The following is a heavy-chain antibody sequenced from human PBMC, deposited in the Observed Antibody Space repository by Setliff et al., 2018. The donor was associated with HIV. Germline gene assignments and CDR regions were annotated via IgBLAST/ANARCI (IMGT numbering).Heavy chain of an antibody. CDR2: IRKSSDGGKT. CDR1: GFTFNNAW. CDR3: ANSLAPGWELLEALLDY. D-gene: IGHD1-26*01. V-gene: IGHV3-15*01. Sequence: GGSLRLSCVASGFTFNNAWMNWVRQAPGKGLEWLGRIRKSSDGGKTDDASPVKGRFTISRDDSKNTLYLRMNSLKIEDTAVYYCANSLAPGWELLEALLDYWGQGTLVTVSS. J-gene: IGHJ4*02.